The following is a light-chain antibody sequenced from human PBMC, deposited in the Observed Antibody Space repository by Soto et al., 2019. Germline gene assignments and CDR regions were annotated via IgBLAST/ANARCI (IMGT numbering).Light chain of an antibody. Sequence: QSVLTQPPSASGSPGQSVTISCTGTSSDVGGYNYVSWYQQHPGKAPKLMIYEVSKRPSGVPDRFSGSKSGNTASLTVSRLQAEVEADYYCSSYAGSNNLVFGGGTKLTVL. CDR1: SSDVGGYNY. V-gene: IGLV2-8*01. CDR2: EVS. J-gene: IGLJ2*01. CDR3: SSYAGSNNLV.